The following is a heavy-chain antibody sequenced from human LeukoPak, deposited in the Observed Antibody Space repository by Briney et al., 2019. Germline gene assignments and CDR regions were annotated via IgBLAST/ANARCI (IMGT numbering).Heavy chain of an antibody. J-gene: IGHJ6*03. CDR2: IKEDGSEK. Sequence: PGGSLRLSCAASGFTFSSYWMRWVRQAPGKGLEWVANIKEDGSEKYYVDSVKGRFTISRDNAKNSLNLQMNSLRAGDTAVYYCARDRSTQYFGSGSSQQYYYYMDVWGKGTTVTVSS. V-gene: IGHV3-7*01. CDR1: GFTFSSYW. D-gene: IGHD3-10*01. CDR3: ARDRSTQYFGSGSSQQYYYYMDV.